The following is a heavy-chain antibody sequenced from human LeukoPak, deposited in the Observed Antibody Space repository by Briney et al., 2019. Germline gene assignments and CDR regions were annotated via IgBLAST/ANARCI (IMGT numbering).Heavy chain of an antibody. V-gene: IGHV4-61*02. CDR1: GGSVNSASYY. D-gene: IGHD6-19*01. Sequence: SETLSLTCTVSGGSVNSASYYWSWIRQPAGKGLEWIGRIYTSGSTNYNPSLKSRVTMSVDTSKNQFSLKLSSVTAADTAVYYCARDHSSGWSSYWYFDLWGRGTLVTVSS. CDR3: ARDHSSGWSSYWYFDL. J-gene: IGHJ2*01. CDR2: IYTSGST.